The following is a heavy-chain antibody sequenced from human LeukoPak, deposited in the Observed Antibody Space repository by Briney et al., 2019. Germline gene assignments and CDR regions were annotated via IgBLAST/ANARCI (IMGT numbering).Heavy chain of an antibody. CDR3: TTDLAGVVITFY. D-gene: IGHD3-22*01. V-gene: IGHV3-15*01. CDR2: IKSKTDGGTT. CDR1: GFTFSNAW. Sequence: GGSLRLSCAASGFTFSNAWMSWVRQAPGKGLEWVGRIKSKTDGGTTDYAAPMKGRFTISRDDSKNTLYLQMNSLKTEDTAVYYCTTDLAGVVITFYWGQGTTVTVSS. J-gene: IGHJ6*02.